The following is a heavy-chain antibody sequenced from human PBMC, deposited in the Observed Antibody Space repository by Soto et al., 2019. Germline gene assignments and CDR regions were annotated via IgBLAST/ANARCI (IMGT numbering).Heavy chain of an antibody. J-gene: IGHJ4*02. V-gene: IGHV1-3*01. CDR1: GYTFTSYA. Sequence: QVQLVQSGAEVKKPGASVKVSCKASGYTFTSYAMHWLRQAPGQRLEWMGWINAGNGNTKYSQKFQGRVTITRDTTASTAYMEPSSLRSENKVVYYWARSDGALGDYWSQGTLVTTSS. CDR2: INAGNGNT. D-gene: IGHD4-17*01. CDR3: ARSDGALGDY.